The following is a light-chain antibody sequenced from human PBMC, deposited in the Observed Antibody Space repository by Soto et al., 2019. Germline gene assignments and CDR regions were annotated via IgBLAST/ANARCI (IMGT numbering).Light chain of an antibody. CDR1: QTVSSN. Sequence: EVVMTQSPATLSVSPGESATLSCRASQTVSSNVAWYQQRPGQAPRLLIDGAFTRDTGVPARFSGSRSGTEFTLTISSPQSEDFALYYCQQHNNWPYTFGQGTKLEIK. CDR2: GAF. V-gene: IGKV3-15*01. CDR3: QQHNNWPYT. J-gene: IGKJ2*01.